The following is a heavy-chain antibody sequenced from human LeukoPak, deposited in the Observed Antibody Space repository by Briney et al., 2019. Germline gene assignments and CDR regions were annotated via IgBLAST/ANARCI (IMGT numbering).Heavy chain of an antibody. D-gene: IGHD2-15*01. CDR2: MNPNSGNT. CDR3: ARGIVVVVAADNWFDP. CDR1: GYTFTSYD. Sequence: ASVKVSCKASGYTFTSYDINWVRQATGQGLEWMGWMNPNSGNTGYVQKFQGRVTMTRNTSISTAYMELSSLRSEDTAVYYCARGIVVVVAADNWFDPWGQGTLVTVSS. V-gene: IGHV1-8*01. J-gene: IGHJ5*02.